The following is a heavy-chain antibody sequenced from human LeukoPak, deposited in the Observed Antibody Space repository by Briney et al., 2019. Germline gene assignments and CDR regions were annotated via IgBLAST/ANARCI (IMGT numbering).Heavy chain of an antibody. J-gene: IGHJ4*02. V-gene: IGHV3-74*01. CDR1: GFTFSSYW. Sequence: PGGSLRLSCAASGFTFSSYWMHWVRQAPGKGLVWVSRINSDGSSTGYADSVKGRFTISRDNAKNTLYLQMNSLRAEDTAVYYCASWEVPAVMPQDYWGQGTLVTGSS. CDR2: INSDGSST. D-gene: IGHD2-2*01. CDR3: ASWEVPAVMPQDY.